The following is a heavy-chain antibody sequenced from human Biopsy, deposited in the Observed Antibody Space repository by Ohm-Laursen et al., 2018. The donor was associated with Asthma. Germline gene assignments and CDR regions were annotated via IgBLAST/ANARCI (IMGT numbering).Heavy chain of an antibody. CDR3: ARAVDYSHYYGIDV. CDR1: GYTFNSAG. CDR2: ISVYNGNT. J-gene: IGHJ6*02. Sequence: SVKVSCKASGYTFNSAGITWVRQAPGQGLEWRGWISVYNGNTKVAQKLQERVTMITDTSTSTAYMELRSLRSDDTAVYFCARAVDYSHYYGIDVWGQGTTVTVS. V-gene: IGHV1-18*01. D-gene: IGHD3-10*01.